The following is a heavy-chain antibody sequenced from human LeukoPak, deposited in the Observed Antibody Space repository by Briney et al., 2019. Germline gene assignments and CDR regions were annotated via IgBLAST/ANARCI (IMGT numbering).Heavy chain of an antibody. Sequence: PGGSLRLSCAASGFTFSSYAMSWVRQAPGKGLEWVSAISGSGGSTYYADSVKGRFTISRDNSKNTLYLQMNSLRAEDTAVYCSSKGKDIVVVVAARGDWFDPWGQGTLVTVSS. J-gene: IGHJ5*02. V-gene: IGHV3-23*01. CDR3: SKGKDIVVVVAARGDWFDP. CDR1: GFTFSSYA. D-gene: IGHD2-15*01. CDR2: ISGSGGST.